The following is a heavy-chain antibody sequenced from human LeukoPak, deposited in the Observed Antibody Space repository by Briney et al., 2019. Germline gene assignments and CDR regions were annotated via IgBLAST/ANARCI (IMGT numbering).Heavy chain of an antibody. CDR3: ARDRRYSGSYPLPPHFDY. CDR1: GYTFTSYG. D-gene: IGHD1-26*01. CDR2: ISAYNGNT. Sequence: PRASVKVSCKASGYTFTSYGISWVRQAPGQGLEWMGWISAYNGNTNYAQKLQGRVTMTTDTSTSTAYMELRSLRSDDTAVYYCARDRRYSGSYPLPPHFDYWGQGTLVTVSS. V-gene: IGHV1-18*01. J-gene: IGHJ4*02.